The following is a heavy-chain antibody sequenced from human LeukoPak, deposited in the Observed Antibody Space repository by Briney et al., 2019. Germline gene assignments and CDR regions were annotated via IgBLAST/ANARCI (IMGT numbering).Heavy chain of an antibody. Sequence: GGSLRLSCAASGFTVSSTYMTWVRQAPGKGLEWVAVISYDGSNKYYAESVKGRFTISRDNSKNTLYLQMNSLRAEDTAVFYCAKVSGFKITFGGVLDWGQGTPVTVSS. CDR2: ISYDGSNK. CDR3: AKVSGFKITFGGVLD. J-gene: IGHJ4*02. D-gene: IGHD3-16*02. CDR1: GFTVSSTY. V-gene: IGHV3-30*18.